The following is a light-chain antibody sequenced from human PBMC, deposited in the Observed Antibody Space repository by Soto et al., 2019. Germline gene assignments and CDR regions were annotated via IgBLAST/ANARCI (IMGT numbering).Light chain of an antibody. V-gene: IGKV3-20*01. CDR3: QQYGSAPYA. J-gene: IGKJ2*01. Sequence: EIVLTQSPGTLSLSPGERATLSCRASQSISTSYLAWYQQKPGQPPRLLIYGASSMATGIPDRFSGRGSGTAFTLTISRLEPEDFALYYCQQYGSAPYAFGQGTKLEIK. CDR2: GAS. CDR1: QSISTSY.